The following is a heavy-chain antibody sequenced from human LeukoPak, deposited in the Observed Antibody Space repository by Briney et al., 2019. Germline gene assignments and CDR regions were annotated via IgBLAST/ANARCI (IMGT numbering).Heavy chain of an antibody. CDR2: IIPILGIA. D-gene: IGHD3-3*01. CDR3: ARSRFLEWLLPNDAFDI. Sequence: SVKVSCKASGGTFSSYTISWVRQAPGQGLEWMGRIIPILGIANYAQKFQGRVTITADKSTSTAYMELSSLRSEDTAVYYCARSRFLEWLLPNDAFDIWGRGTMVTVS. V-gene: IGHV1-69*02. CDR1: GGTFSSYT. J-gene: IGHJ3*02.